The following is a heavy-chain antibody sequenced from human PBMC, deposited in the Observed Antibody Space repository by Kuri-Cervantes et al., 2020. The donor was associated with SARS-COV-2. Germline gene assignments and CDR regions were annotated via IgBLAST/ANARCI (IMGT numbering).Heavy chain of an antibody. CDR3: ARDNSPSDY. D-gene: IGHD4-23*01. CDR2: ISSSSSYI. J-gene: IGHJ4*02. CDR1: GFTFSTYS. Sequence: GESLKISCAASGFTFSTYSMNWVRQAPGKGLEWVSFISSSSSYIYYADPVKGRFTISRDNARNSLYLQMNSLRAEDTAVYYCARDNSPSDYWGQGTLVTVSS. V-gene: IGHV3-21*01.